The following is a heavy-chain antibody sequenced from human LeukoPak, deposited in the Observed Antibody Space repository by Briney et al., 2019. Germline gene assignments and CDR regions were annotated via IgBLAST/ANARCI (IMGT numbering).Heavy chain of an antibody. Sequence: GESLKISCKGSGYSFTSYWIGWVRQMPGKGLEWMGIIYPGDSDTRYSPSFQGQVTISADKSISTAYLQWSSLKASDTAMYYCARCVRGYYGSGSSDYWGQGTLVTVSS. J-gene: IGHJ4*02. CDR1: GYSFTSYW. D-gene: IGHD3-10*01. CDR3: ARCVRGYYGSGSSDY. CDR2: IYPGDSDT. V-gene: IGHV5-51*01.